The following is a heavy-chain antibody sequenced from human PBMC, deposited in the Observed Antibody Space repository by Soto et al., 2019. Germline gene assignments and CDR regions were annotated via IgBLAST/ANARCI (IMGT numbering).Heavy chain of an antibody. J-gene: IGHJ6*02. D-gene: IGHD5-12*01. Sequence: GGSLRLSCAASGFIFRDWFMSWIRQAPGKGLEWISYISKDSGRATRYADSVKGRFTISRDNAKNSLFLQMNNLTVEDTAVYYCTRPKYELRFYSYNGIDVWGQGTTVTVSS. CDR3: TRPKYELRFYSYNGIDV. CDR1: GFIFRDWF. V-gene: IGHV3-11*01. CDR2: ISKDSGRAT.